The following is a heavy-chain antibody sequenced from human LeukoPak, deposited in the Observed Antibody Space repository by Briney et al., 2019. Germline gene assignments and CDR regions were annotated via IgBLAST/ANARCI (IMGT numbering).Heavy chain of an antibody. CDR3: AKASWASNADAVL. D-gene: IGHD1-1*01. V-gene: IGHV3-23*01. Sequence: GGSLRLSCEASGFTFSNYAMSWVRQAPARGLEWVSSLRGDGDTFYADSVKGRFTLSRDDSRNTVYLHLNNLRVEDTAVYYCAKASWASNADAVLWGQGTLVTVYS. CDR1: GFTFSNYA. J-gene: IGHJ4*02. CDR2: LRGDGDT.